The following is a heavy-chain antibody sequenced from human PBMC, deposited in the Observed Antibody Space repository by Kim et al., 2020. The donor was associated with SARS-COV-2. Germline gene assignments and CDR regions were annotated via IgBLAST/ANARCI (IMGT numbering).Heavy chain of an antibody. Sequence: VKDRFNISRDNSKNTLYLQMNSRRAEDTALFYCAKALLRGVNYYYYGMDVWGQGTTVTVSS. V-gene: IGHV3-30*02. D-gene: IGHD3-10*01. CDR3: AKALLRGVNYYYYGMDV. J-gene: IGHJ6*02.